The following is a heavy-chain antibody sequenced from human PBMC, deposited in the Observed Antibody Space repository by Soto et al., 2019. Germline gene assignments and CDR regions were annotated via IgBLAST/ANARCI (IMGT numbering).Heavy chain of an antibody. Sequence: GGSLRLSCTASGFTFSSYAMTWVRQAPGRGLEGVSGITASGGRTFYADSVKGRFTISRDNSRSTVYLQMDSLRGEDTATYYCARVGQYYDYIWGGYRSSGFDSWGQGTLVTVSS. V-gene: IGHV3-23*01. D-gene: IGHD3-16*02. CDR3: ARVGQYYDYIWGGYRSSGFDS. J-gene: IGHJ4*02. CDR2: ITASGGRT. CDR1: GFTFSSYA.